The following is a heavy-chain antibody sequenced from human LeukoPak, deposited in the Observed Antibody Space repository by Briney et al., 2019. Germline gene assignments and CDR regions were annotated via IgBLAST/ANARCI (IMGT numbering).Heavy chain of an antibody. CDR3: ASLDSLVRGVQFDY. CDR1: GLTVSSNY. V-gene: IGHV3-53*01. J-gene: IGHJ4*02. Sequence: GVSLRLSCAASGLTVSSNYMSWVRQAPGKGLEWVSVFYGGGTTYYADSVKGRFTISRDNSKNTLYLQMNSLRAEDTAVYYCASLDSLVRGVQFDYWGQGTLVTVSS. D-gene: IGHD3-10*01. CDR2: FYGGGTT.